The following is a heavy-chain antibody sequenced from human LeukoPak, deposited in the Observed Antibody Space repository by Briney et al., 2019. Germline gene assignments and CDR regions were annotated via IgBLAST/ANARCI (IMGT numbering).Heavy chain of an antibody. CDR3: ARIYYDSSGNYFDY. Sequence: SETLSLTCAVSGGSISSGGYSWSWIRQPPGKGLEWIGYIYHSGSTYYNPSLKSRVTISVDRSKNQFSLKLSSVTAADTAVYYCARIYYDSSGNYFDYWGQGTLVTVSS. CDR1: GGSISSGGYS. D-gene: IGHD3-22*01. J-gene: IGHJ4*02. V-gene: IGHV4-30-2*01. CDR2: IYHSGST.